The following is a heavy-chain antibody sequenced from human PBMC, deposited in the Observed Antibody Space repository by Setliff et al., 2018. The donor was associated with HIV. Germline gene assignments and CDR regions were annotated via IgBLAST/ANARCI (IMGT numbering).Heavy chain of an antibody. CDR2: ITNTSDYI. V-gene: IGHV3-21*06. J-gene: IGHJ4*02. D-gene: IGHD6-19*01. Sequence: LRLSCAASGFTFSSAWMGWVRQAPGKGLEWVSSITNTSDYISYGDSVKGRFTISRDNAKSAVYLQMNSLRPEDTALYYCARDSEPGTRVAGTTGLDYWGQGSLVTVSS. CDR1: GFTFSSAW. CDR3: ARDSEPGTRVAGTTGLDY.